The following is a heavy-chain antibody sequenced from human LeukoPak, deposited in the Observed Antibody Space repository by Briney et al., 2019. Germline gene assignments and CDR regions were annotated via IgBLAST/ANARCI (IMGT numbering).Heavy chain of an antibody. CDR2: IYYSGST. V-gene: IGHV4-39*07. CDR1: GGSISSSSYY. D-gene: IGHD1-26*01. Sequence: PSETLSLTCTVSGGSISSSSYYWGWIRQPPGKGLEWIGSIYYSGSTYYNPSLKSRVTISVDTSKNQFSLKLSSVTAADTAVYYCAREGIVGATRVFGYWGQGTLVTVSS. CDR3: AREGIVGATRVFGY. J-gene: IGHJ4*02.